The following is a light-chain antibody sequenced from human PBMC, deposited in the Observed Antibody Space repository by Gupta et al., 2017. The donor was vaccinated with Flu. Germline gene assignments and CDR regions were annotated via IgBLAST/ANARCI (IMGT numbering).Light chain of an antibody. CDR1: QGVSSN. CDR3: QQYKNCPRT. V-gene: IGKV3-15*01. Sequence: APLSVAPGERETLSCRASQGVSSNLAWYQQKFGQAPRLLIYGASTRATGIPARFSGSGSGTEFTLTISSLKSEDVAVYYCQQYKNCPRTFGQGTKVEIK. J-gene: IGKJ1*01. CDR2: GAS.